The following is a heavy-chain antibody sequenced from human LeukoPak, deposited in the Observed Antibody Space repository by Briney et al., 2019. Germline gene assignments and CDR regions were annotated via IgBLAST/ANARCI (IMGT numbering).Heavy chain of an antibody. V-gene: IGHV3-23*01. CDR3: AKDYNYGSGSYYNPYYFDY. CDR1: GFTFSSYA. Sequence: GGSLRLSCAASGFTFSSYAMSWVRQAPGKGLEWVSAISGSGGSTYYADSVKGRFTISRDNSKNTLYLQMNSLRAEDTAVYYCAKDYNYGSGSYYNPYYFDYWGQGTLVTVSS. D-gene: IGHD3-10*01. J-gene: IGHJ4*02. CDR2: ISGSGGST.